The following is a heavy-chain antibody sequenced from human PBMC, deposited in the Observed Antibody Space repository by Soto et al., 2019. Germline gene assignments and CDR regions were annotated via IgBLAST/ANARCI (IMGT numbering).Heavy chain of an antibody. J-gene: IGHJ3*02. Sequence: PSETLSLTCTVSGGSISSCYWSWIRQPPGKGLEWIGYIYYSGSTNYNPSLKSRVTISVDTSKNQFSLKLSSVTAADTAVYYCARAGVGIAAAVKAFDIWGQGTMVTVSS. CDR3: ARAGVGIAAAVKAFDI. V-gene: IGHV4-59*01. CDR2: IYYSGST. D-gene: IGHD6-13*01. CDR1: GGSISSCY.